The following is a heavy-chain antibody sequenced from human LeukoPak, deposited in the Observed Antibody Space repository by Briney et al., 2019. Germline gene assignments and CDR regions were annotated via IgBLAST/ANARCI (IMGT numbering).Heavy chain of an antibody. CDR2: IKSDGST. V-gene: IGHV3-74*01. J-gene: IGHJ1*01. Sequence: GGSLRLSCAASGFTFSSYWMHWVRQAPGKGLVWVSRIKSDGSTNYAYSVKGRFTISRDNDKNTVSLQMNSLRAEDTGVYYCARAPSEIGGYYPEYFRHWGQGTLVTVSS. D-gene: IGHD3-22*01. CDR3: ARAPSEIGGYYPEYFRH. CDR1: GFTFSSYW.